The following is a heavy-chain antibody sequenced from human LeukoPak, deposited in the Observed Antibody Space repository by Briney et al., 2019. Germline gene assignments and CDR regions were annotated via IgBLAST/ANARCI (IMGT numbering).Heavy chain of an antibody. CDR2: INSTSGAT. Sequence: GGSVKVSCKPSGYPFTAYYLHWVRQPAGQELEWMAGINSTSGATEYAQNFQGRVTLTRDTSITTAYMELSSLTSADTAVYYCAREKQLIYDAGFDPWGQGTLVTVSS. J-gene: IGHJ5*02. CDR1: GYPFTAYY. CDR3: AREKQLIYDAGFDP. D-gene: IGHD2-2*02. V-gene: IGHV1-2*02.